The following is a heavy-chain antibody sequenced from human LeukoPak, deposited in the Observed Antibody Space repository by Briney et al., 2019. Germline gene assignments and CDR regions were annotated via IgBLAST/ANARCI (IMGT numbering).Heavy chain of an antibody. Sequence: SETLSLTCTVSGGSISSYYWSWIRQPPGKGLEWIGYISYSGSTNYNPSLKSRVTISVDTSKNQFSLKLSSVTAADTAVYYCARGVKVMITFGGVISPVNYFDYWGQGTLVTVSS. V-gene: IGHV4-59*12. CDR2: ISYSGST. CDR3: ARGVKVMITFGGVISPVNYFDY. J-gene: IGHJ4*02. CDR1: GGSISSYY. D-gene: IGHD3-16*02.